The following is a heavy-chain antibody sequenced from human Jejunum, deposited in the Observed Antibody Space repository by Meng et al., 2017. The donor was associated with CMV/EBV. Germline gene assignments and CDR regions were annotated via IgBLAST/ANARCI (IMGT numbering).Heavy chain of an antibody. J-gene: IGHJ4*02. Sequence: LRLSCSASGFTFSSHSMSWVRQAPGKGLKWVASITGSGGNTYYAASVKGRFTISRDNSKNTLYLQMNSLRADDTAVYYCARLSDSWGQGTRVTVSS. CDR3: ARLSDS. CDR1: GFTFSSHS. CDR2: ITGSGGNT. D-gene: IGHD2-15*01. V-gene: IGHV3-23*01.